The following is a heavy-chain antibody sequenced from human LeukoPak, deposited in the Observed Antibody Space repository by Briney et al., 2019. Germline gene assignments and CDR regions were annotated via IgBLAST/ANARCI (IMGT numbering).Heavy chain of an antibody. J-gene: IGHJ4*02. Sequence: SETLSLTCTVSGGSVSSGSYYWSWIRQPPGKGLEWIGYIYYSGSTNYNPSLKSRVTISVDTSKNQFSLKLSSVTAADTAVYYCAREVVVPGATFDYWGQGTLVTVSS. CDR2: IYYSGST. D-gene: IGHD2-2*01. CDR1: GGSVSSGSYY. V-gene: IGHV4-61*01. CDR3: AREVVVPGATFDY.